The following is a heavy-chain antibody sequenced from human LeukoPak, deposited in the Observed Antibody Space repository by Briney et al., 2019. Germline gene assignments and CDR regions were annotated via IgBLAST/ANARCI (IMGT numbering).Heavy chain of an antibody. CDR3: ARGAVLPARCSGGSCYSGAFDI. V-gene: IGHV3-21*01. D-gene: IGHD2-15*01. CDR2: ISSSSSYI. Sequence: GRSLRLSCAASGFTFSSSGMHWVRQAPGKGLEWVSSISSSSSYIYYADSVKGRFTISRDNAKKSLYLQMNSLRAEDTAVYYCARGAVLPARCSGGSCYSGAFDIWGQGTMVTVSS. CDR1: GFTFSSSG. J-gene: IGHJ3*02.